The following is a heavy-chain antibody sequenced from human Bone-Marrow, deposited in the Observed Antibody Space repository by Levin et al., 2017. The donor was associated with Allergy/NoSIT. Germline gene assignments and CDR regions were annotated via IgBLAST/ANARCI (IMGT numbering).Heavy chain of an antibody. CDR1: GYSFTSYW. CDR3: ARLGIVVVPAATGIDAFDI. J-gene: IGHJ3*02. D-gene: IGHD2-2*01. CDR2: IYPGDSDT. V-gene: IGHV5-51*01. Sequence: KVSCKGSGYSFTSYWIGWVRQMPGKGLEWMGIIYPGDSDTRYSPSFQGQVTISADKSISTAYLQWSSLKASDTAMYYCARLGIVVVPAATGIDAFDIWGQGTMVTVSS.